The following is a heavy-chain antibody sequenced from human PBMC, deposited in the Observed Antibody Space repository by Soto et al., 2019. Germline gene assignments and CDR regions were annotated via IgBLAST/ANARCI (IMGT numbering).Heavy chain of an antibody. CDR3: ARPPRLARPIGPDAY. V-gene: IGHV3-11*01. D-gene: IGHD6-6*01. Sequence: WGSLRFSCASCVFSLSDYYMSWIRQDPGKGLDWVSYISSSGSTIYYADSVKGRFTISRDNAKNSLYLQMNSLRAEDTAVYYCARPPRLARPIGPDAYWGQGTMVTVSS. J-gene: IGHJ4*02. CDR1: VFSLSDYY. CDR2: ISSSGSTI.